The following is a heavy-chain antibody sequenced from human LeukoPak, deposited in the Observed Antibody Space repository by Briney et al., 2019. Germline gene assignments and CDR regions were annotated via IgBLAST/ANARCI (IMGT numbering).Heavy chain of an antibody. CDR3: AREPPLSSSGWFRAEFPDY. Sequence: PGGSLRLSCAASGFTFDDYGMSWVRQAPGKGLEWVSSISSSSSYIYYADSVKGRFTISRDNAKNSLYLQMNSLRAEDTAVYYCAREPPLSSSGWFRAEFPDYWGQGTLVTVSS. D-gene: IGHD6-19*01. J-gene: IGHJ4*02. V-gene: IGHV3-21*01. CDR2: ISSSSSYI. CDR1: GFTFDDYG.